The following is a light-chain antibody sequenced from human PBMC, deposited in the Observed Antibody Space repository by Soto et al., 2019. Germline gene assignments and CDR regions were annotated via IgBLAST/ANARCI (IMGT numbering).Light chain of an antibody. J-gene: IGLJ2*01. CDR2: EVR. V-gene: IGLV2-14*01. Sequence: QSVLTQPASVSGSPGQSITISCTATSSDVGGYNYVSWYQKHPGKAPKILIYEVRNRPSGVSNRFSGSKTGNTASLTISGLQAADEADYYCCSYTTSGTLVFGGGTKLTVL. CDR1: SSDVGGYNY. CDR3: CSYTTSGTLV.